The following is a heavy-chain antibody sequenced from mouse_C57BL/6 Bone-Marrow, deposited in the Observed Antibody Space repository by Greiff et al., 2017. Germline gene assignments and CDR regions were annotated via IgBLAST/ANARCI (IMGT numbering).Heavy chain of an antibody. D-gene: IGHD2-4*01. J-gene: IGHJ4*01. CDR1: GFTFSNYW. V-gene: IGHV6-3*01. CDR2: IRLKSDNYAT. CDR3: TAGDYDENAMEY. Sequence: EVQVVESGGGLVQPGGSMKLSCVASGFTFSNYWMNWVRQSPEKGLEWVAQIRLKSDNYATHYAESVKGRFTISRDDSKSSVYLKMNNLRAEDTGIYSCTAGDYDENAMEYWGKGTSVTVS.